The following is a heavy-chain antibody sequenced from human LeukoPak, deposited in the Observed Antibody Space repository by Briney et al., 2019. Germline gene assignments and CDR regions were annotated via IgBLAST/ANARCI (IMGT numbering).Heavy chain of an antibody. J-gene: IGHJ4*02. CDR1: GFTFSSYS. V-gene: IGHV3-48*01. Sequence: PGGSLRLSCAASGFTFSSYSMNWVRQAPGKGREWVSYISSSSSTIYYADSVKGRFTISRDNAKNSLYLQMNSLRAEDTAVYYCARDSSSSGSDYWGQGTLVTVSS. CDR2: ISSSSSTI. CDR3: ARDSSSSGSDY. D-gene: IGHD6-6*01.